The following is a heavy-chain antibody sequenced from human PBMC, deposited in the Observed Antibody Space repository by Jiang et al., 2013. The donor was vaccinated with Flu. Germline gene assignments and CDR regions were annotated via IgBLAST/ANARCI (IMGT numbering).Heavy chain of an antibody. CDR2: IYPGDSET. Sequence: VQLVESGAEVKKPGESLKISCKGSGYNFTNYWIGWVRQMPGKGLEWMGIIYPGDSETRYSPSFQGQVTISADKSITTAYLQWSSLEASDTAMYYCARHKLGYCSSTSCYNFDFWGQGTLV. CDR1: GYNFTNYW. J-gene: IGHJ4*02. D-gene: IGHD2-2*02. CDR3: ARHKLGYCSSTSCYNFDF. V-gene: IGHV5-51*01.